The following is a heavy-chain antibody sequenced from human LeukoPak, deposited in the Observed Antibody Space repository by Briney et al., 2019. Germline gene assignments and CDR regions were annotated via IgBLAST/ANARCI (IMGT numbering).Heavy chain of an antibody. CDR3: ARGVGATHFDC. D-gene: IGHD1-26*01. CDR2: ISTTSTSI. J-gene: IGHJ4*02. Sequence: GGSLRLSCEASGFAFSSYSMNWVRQAPGRGPEWVSLISTTSTSIYYADSVKGRFTVSRDNAKNSLYPQMNSLRAEDTAVYYCARGVGATHFDCWGQGTLVTVST. V-gene: IGHV3-21*06. CDR1: GFAFSSYS.